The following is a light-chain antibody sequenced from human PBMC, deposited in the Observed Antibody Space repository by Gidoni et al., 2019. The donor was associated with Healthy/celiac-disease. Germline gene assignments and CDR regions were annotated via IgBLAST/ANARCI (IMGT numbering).Light chain of an antibody. CDR1: QSISSY. CDR3: QQSYSTPPYT. J-gene: IGKJ2*01. Sequence: DIQLTQSPSSLSASVGDRVTITCRASQSISSYLNWYQQKPGKAPNLLIYAASSLQSGVPSRFSGSGTGTDLNLTISSLQHEDFATYYCQQSYSTPPYTFGQGTKLEIK. V-gene: IGKV1-39*01. CDR2: AAS.